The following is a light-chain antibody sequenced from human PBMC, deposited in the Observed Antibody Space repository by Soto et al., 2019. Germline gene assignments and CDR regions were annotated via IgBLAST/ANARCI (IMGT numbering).Light chain of an antibody. CDR2: WAS. CDR3: QQYYTTPSIT. Sequence: DILLTQSPFSLPVSLGERATITCKSSQSILYSSTNRNYLAWYQQKPGQPPKLLISWASTRESGVPDRFSGSGSGTDFTLTISSLQAEDVAVYYCQQYYTTPSITFGQGTRLEIK. CDR1: QSILYSSTNRNY. J-gene: IGKJ5*01. V-gene: IGKV4-1*01.